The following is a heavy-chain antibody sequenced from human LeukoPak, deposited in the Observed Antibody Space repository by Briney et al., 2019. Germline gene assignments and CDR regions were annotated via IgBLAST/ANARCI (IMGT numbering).Heavy chain of an antibody. D-gene: IGHD2-2*01. V-gene: IGHV3-21*05. J-gene: IGHJ6*03. Sequence: GGSLRLSCAASGFRFSMYSMNWVRQAPGKGLEWVSYISSSGTAIYYADSVKGRFTISRDNAKNSLYLQMNSLRAEDTAVYYCARAVGYCSSTSCYGGPYYYYMDVWGKGTTVTVSS. CDR2: ISSSGTAI. CDR1: GFRFSMYS. CDR3: ARAVGYCSSTSCYGGPYYYYMDV.